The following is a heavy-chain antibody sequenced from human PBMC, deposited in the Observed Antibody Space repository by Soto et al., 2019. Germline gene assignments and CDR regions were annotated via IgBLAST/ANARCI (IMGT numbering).Heavy chain of an antibody. D-gene: IGHD6-19*01. CDR3: ARDAGDSSGWYEYYFDY. J-gene: IGHJ4*02. CDR1: GFTFSSYA. V-gene: IGHV3-30-3*01. Sequence: QVQLVESGGGVVQPGRSLRLSCAASGFTFSSYAMHWVRQAPAKGLEWVAVISYDGSNKYYADSVKGRFTISRDNSKNTLYLQMNSLRAEDTAVYYCARDAGDSSGWYEYYFDYWGQGTLVTVSS. CDR2: ISYDGSNK.